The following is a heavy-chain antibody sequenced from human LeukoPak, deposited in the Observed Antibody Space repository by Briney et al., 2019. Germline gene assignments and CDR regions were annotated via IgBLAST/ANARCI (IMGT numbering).Heavy chain of an antibody. CDR2: IIPIFGTA. J-gene: IGHJ4*02. D-gene: IGHD3-10*01. CDR1: GGTFSNYA. Sequence: ASVKVSCKASGGTFSNYAISWVRQAPGQGLERMGGIIPIFGTANYAQKFQGRVTITADESTSTAYMELSSLRSEDTAVYYCATEYGSGSYYGDYWGQGTLVTVSS. CDR3: ATEYGSGSYYGDY. V-gene: IGHV1-69*13.